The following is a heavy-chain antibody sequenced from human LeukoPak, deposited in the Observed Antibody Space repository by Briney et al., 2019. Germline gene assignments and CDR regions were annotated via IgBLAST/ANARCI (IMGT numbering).Heavy chain of an antibody. CDR1: GCTFSSYA. J-gene: IGHJ5*02. CDR2: ISYDGSNK. Sequence: GGSLRLSCAASGCTFSSYAMHWVRQAPGKGLEWVAVISYDGSNKYYADSVKGRFTISRDNSKNTLYLQMNSLRAEDTAVYYCARDGVGAKFDPWGQGTLVTVSS. CDR3: ARDGVGAKFDP. V-gene: IGHV3-30-3*01. D-gene: IGHD1-26*01.